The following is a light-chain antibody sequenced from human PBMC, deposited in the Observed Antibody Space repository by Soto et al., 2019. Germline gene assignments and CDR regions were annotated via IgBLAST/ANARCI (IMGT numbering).Light chain of an antibody. CDR2: DAS. V-gene: IGKV1-5*01. CDR3: QQYNSYPST. J-gene: IGKJ2*01. CDR1: QSISTW. Sequence: DIQMTQSPSTLSASVGDGATITCRASQSISTWLAWYQQKPGNAPKLLIYDASTLESGVPSGFSGSGSGTKFTLTISSLQPDDFATYYCQQYNSYPSTFGQGTKVDI.